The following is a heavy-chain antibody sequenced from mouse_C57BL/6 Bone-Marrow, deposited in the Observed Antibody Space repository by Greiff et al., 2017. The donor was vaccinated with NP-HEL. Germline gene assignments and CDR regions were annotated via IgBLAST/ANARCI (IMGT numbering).Heavy chain of an antibody. CDR2: IDPENGDT. V-gene: IGHV14-4*01. D-gene: IGHD2-4*01. J-gene: IGHJ1*03. Sequence: VQLQQSGAELVRPGASVKLSCTASGFNIKDDYMHWVKQRPEQGLEWIGWIDPENGDTEYASKFPGKATITADTSSNTAYLQLSSLTSEDTAVYYCTTQDLYYDYDGWYFDVWGTGTTVTVSS. CDR3: TTQDLYYDYDGWYFDV. CDR1: GFNIKDDY.